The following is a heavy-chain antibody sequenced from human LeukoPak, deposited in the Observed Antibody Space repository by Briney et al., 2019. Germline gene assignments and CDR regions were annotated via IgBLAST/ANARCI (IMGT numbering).Heavy chain of an antibody. V-gene: IGHV3-73*01. CDR2: IRSKANSYAT. CDR3: TRHTEDYDFWSGYSYQDY. D-gene: IGHD3-3*01. J-gene: IGHJ4*02. CDR1: GFTFRGSA. Sequence: GGSLKLSCAASGFTFRGSAMHWVRQASGKGLECVGRIRSKANSYATAYAASVKGRFTISRDDSKNTAYLQMNSLKTEDTAVYYCTRHTEDYDFWSGYSYQDYWGQGTLVTVSS.